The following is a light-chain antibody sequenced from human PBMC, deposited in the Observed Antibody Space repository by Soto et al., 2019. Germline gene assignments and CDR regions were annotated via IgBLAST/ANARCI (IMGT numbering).Light chain of an antibody. Sequence: DIHMTQSPSSLSASLGDRVTITFQASQDISNYLNWYQQKPGKAPKLLIYDASNLETGVPSRFSGSGSGTDFTFTISSLQPEDIATYYCQQYDNLPITFGQGTLLEVK. J-gene: IGKJ5*01. CDR2: DAS. CDR3: QQYDNLPIT. V-gene: IGKV1-33*01. CDR1: QDISNY.